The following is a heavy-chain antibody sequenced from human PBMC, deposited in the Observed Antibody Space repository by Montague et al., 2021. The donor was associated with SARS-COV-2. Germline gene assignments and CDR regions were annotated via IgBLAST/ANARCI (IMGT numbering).Heavy chain of an antibody. CDR1: GYSISSSNW. Sequence: SETLSLTCAVSGYSISSSNWWGWIRQPPGKGLEWIGYIYYSGSTYYNPSLKSRVTMSVDTSKNQFSLKLSSVTAADTAVYYCAREAYYYDSSGYYGGGYYYYYGMDVWGQGTTVTVSS. CDR3: AREAYYYDSSGYYGGGYYYYYGMDV. J-gene: IGHJ6*02. V-gene: IGHV4-28*03. D-gene: IGHD3-22*01. CDR2: IYYSGST.